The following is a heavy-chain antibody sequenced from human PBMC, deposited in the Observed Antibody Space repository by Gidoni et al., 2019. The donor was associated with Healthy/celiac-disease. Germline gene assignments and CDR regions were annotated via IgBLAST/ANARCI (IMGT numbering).Heavy chain of an antibody. V-gene: IGHV4-30-4*01. Sequence: QVQLQESGPGLVKPSQTLSLTCTVSGGSIRSGDYYWSWIRQPPGKGLEWIGYIDYRVSTYYNPSLKSRVTISVDTSKNQFSLKLSSVTAADTAVYYCSRKPVSTMVQALDYWGQGTLVTVSS. CDR2: IDYRVST. J-gene: IGHJ4*02. CDR1: GGSIRSGDYY. D-gene: IGHD3-10*01. CDR3: SRKPVSTMVQALDY.